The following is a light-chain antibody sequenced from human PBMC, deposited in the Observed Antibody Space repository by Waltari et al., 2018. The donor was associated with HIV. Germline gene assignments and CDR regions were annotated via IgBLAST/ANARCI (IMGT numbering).Light chain of an antibody. V-gene: IGLV3-25*03. CDR1: ALPSQS. CDR2: KDR. J-gene: IGLJ2*01. CDR3: QSYDISLSAYVI. Sequence: SYELTQPPSVSVSPGQTAEITCSGDALPSQSGHWYQQQPGQAPVLVMYKDRKRPAGIPSRVSVYTSGTTVTRTISGGQAEDEADYYCQSYDISLSAYVIFGGGTKLTVL.